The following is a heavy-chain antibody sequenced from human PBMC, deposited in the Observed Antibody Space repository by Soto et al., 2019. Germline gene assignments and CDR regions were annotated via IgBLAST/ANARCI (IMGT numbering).Heavy chain of an antibody. CDR2: ISSSSSYI. D-gene: IGHD3-22*01. V-gene: IGHV3-21*01. Sequence: GWSLGLSCAAAGFTCSVYSMKWVRQAPGKWLEWVSSISSSSSYIYYADSVKGRFTISRDNAKNSLYLQMNSLRAEDTAVYYCARRAYSERSSCLGYW. CDR3: ARRAYSERSSCLGY. J-gene: IGHJ4*01. CDR1: GFTCSVYS.